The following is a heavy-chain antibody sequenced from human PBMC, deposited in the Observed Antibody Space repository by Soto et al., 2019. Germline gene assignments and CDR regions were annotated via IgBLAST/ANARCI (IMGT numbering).Heavy chain of an antibody. J-gene: IGHJ6*02. V-gene: IGHV1-3*01. D-gene: IGHD2-2*01. CDR2: INAGNGNT. CDR3: ARCSSTSCYYYYGMDV. Sequence: ASLKVSCKASGYTFTSYAMHWVRQAPGQRLEWMGWINAGNGNTKYSQKFQGRVTITRDTSASTAYMELSSLRSEDTAVYYCARCSSTSCYYYYGMDVWGQGTTVTLSS. CDR1: GYTFTSYA.